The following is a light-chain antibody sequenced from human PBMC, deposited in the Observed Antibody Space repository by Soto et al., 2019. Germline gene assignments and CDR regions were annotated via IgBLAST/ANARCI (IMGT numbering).Light chain of an antibody. J-gene: IGKJ4*01. Sequence: TQLSQSPSSLSASVGDSVTITCRASQGISVYLAWYQQKPGKAPKLLIYAASTLQSGVPSRFSGSGSGREFTLTISSLQAEDFATYHCQQLNSYPIATFGGGTKVAIK. V-gene: IGKV1-9*01. CDR1: QGISVY. CDR3: QQLNSYPIAT. CDR2: AAS.